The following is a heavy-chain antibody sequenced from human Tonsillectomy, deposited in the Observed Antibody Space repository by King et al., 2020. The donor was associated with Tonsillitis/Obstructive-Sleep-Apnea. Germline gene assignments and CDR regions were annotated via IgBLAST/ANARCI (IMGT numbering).Heavy chain of an antibody. J-gene: IGHJ3*02. CDR3: ARGNAVVTPDDAFDI. CDR2: ISSSGSTI. Sequence: VQLVESGGGLVQPGGSLRLSCAASGFTFSSYEMNWVRQAPGKGLEWVSYISSSGSTIYYADSVKGRFTISRDNAKNSLYLQMNSLRAEDTAVYYCARGNAVVTPDDAFDIWGQGTMVTVSS. CDR1: GFTFSSYE. V-gene: IGHV3-48*03. D-gene: IGHD4-23*01.